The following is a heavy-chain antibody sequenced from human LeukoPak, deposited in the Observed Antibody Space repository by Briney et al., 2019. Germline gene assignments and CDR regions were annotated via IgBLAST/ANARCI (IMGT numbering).Heavy chain of an antibody. CDR1: GGSISSYY. CDR2: VYHSGST. CDR3: AGQGIAAAGEPDFDY. Sequence: SETLSLTCTVSGGSISSYYWSWIRQPPGKGLEWIGYVYHSGSTNYNPSLKSRVTISVDTSKNQFSLKLSSVTAADTAVYYCAGQGIAAAGEPDFDYWGQGTLVTVSS. D-gene: IGHD6-13*01. J-gene: IGHJ4*02. V-gene: IGHV4-59*08.